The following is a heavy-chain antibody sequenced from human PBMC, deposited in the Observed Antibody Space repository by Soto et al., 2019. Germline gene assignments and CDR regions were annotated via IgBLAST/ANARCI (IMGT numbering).Heavy chain of an antibody. V-gene: IGHV4-30-2*01. Sequence: SETLSLTCTVSGGSISSGGYSWSWIRQPPGKGLEWIGYIYYSGSTYYNPSLKSRVTISVDTSKNQFSLKLSSVTAADTAVYYCARGLWFGELRAFDYWGQGTLVTVSS. D-gene: IGHD3-10*01. CDR1: GGSISSGGYS. CDR2: IYYSGST. J-gene: IGHJ4*02. CDR3: ARGLWFGELRAFDY.